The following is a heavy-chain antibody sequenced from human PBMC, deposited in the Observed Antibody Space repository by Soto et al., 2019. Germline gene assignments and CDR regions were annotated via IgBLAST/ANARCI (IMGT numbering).Heavy chain of an antibody. CDR2: ISYDGSNK. Sequence: QVQLVESGGGVVQPGRSLRLSCAASGFTFSSYGMHWVRQAPGKGLEWVAVISYDGSNKYYADSVKGRFTISRDSSKNTLYLQMNGLRAEDTVVYYCAKDLVTMVRGVIITRWGGMDVWGQGTTVTVSS. V-gene: IGHV3-30*18. J-gene: IGHJ6*02. CDR1: GFTFSSYG. CDR3: AKDLVTMVRGVIITRWGGMDV. D-gene: IGHD3-10*01.